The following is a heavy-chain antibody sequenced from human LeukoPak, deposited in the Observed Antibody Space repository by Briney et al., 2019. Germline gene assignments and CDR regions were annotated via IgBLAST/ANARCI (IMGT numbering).Heavy chain of an antibody. J-gene: IGHJ4*02. Sequence: SETLSLTCTVSGGSISSYYWSWIRQPPGKGLEWIGEINHSGSTDYNPSLKSRVTISVDTSKNQFSLKLSSVTAADTAVYYCARVPFSREDYWGQGTLVTVSS. CDR2: INHSGST. V-gene: IGHV4-34*01. CDR1: GGSISSYY. CDR3: ARVPFSREDY. D-gene: IGHD1-26*01.